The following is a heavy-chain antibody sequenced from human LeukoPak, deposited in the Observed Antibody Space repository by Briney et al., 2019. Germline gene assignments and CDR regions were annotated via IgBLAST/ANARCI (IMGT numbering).Heavy chain of an antibody. V-gene: IGHV1-2*06. J-gene: IGHJ4*02. CDR3: ARPRRGSSWYDY. CDR2: INPNSGGT. Sequence: ASVKVPCKASGYTFTGYYMHWVRQAPGQGLEWMGRINPNSGGTNYAQKFQGRVTMTRDTSISTAYMELSRLRSDDTAVYYCARPRRGSSWYDYWGQGTLVTVSS. D-gene: IGHD6-13*01. CDR1: GYTFTGYY.